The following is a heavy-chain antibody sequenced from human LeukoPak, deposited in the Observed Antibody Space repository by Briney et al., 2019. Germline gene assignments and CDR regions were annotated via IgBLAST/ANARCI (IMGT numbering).Heavy chain of an antibody. CDR1: GVSIGAFS. D-gene: IGHD5/OR15-5a*01. V-gene: IGHV4-59*03. CDR3: ARQPRRGVSDI. Sequence: ETLSLTCTVSGVSIGAFSWNWIRQSPGKGLEWIGGVDDTGTAKSNPSLKTRVSMSVDRAANQLSLRLTSVTAADTAMFYCARQPRRGVSDIWGQGTVVIVS. CDR2: VDDTGTA. J-gene: IGHJ3*02.